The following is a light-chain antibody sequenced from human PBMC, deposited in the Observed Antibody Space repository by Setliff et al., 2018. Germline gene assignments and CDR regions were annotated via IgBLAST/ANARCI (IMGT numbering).Light chain of an antibody. CDR1: SSDVGAFKY. J-gene: IGLJ1*01. V-gene: IGLV2-14*01. Sequence: QSVLTQPASVSGSPGQSITISCTGTSSDVGAFKYVSWYQQHPGKAPKLTIYEVNNRPSGVSNRFSGSKSGNTASLTISGLQGEDEADYYCYSYTITSTLLFGTGTKGTV. CDR3: YSYTITSTLL. CDR2: EVN.